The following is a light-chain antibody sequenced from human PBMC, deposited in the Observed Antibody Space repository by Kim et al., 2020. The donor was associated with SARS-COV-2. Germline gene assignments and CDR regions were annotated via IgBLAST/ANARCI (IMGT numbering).Light chain of an antibody. Sequence: EIVMTQSPATLSVSPGERVTLSCRASHSVSNNLAWYQHKPGQPPRLLIYGASTRATGVPARFSGSGSGTDFTLTVSSLQSEDFAVYYCHQYNDWPPGDTFGQGTKLEI. CDR3: HQYNDWPPGDT. J-gene: IGKJ2*01. CDR2: GAS. CDR1: HSVSNN. V-gene: IGKV3-15*01.